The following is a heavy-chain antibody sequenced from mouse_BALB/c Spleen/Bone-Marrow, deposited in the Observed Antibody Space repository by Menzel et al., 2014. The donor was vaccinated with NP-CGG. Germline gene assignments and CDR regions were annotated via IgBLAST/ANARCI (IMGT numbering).Heavy chain of an antibody. Sequence: VQVVESGGGLVQPGGSRKLSCAASGFTFSSFGIHWVRQAPEKGLEWVAYISSGSSTIYYADTVKGRFTISRDNPKNTLFLQMTSLRSEDTAMYYCARSGYGDYYAMDYWGQGTSVTVSS. CDR2: ISSGSSTI. CDR3: ARSGYGDYYAMDY. CDR1: GFTFSSFG. J-gene: IGHJ4*01. D-gene: IGHD2-10*02. V-gene: IGHV5-17*02.